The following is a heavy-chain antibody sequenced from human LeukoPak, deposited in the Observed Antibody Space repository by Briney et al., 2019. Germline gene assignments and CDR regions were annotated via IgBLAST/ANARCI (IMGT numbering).Heavy chain of an antibody. V-gene: IGHV1-69*13. Sequence: GASVKVSCKASGGTFSSYAISWVRQAPGQGLGWMGGIIPIFGTANYAQKFQGRVTITADESTSTAYMELSSLRSEDTAVYYCAREAVPAAINYYYMDVWGKGTTVTVSS. J-gene: IGHJ6*03. D-gene: IGHD2-2*02. CDR2: IIPIFGTA. CDR3: AREAVPAAINYYYMDV. CDR1: GGTFSSYA.